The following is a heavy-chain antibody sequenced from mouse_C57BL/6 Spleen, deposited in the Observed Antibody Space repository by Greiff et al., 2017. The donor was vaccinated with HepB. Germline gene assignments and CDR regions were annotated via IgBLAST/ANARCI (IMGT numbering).Heavy chain of an antibody. D-gene: IGHD2-4*01. CDR2: IDPETGGT. J-gene: IGHJ3*01. CDR1: GYTFTDYE. V-gene: IGHV1-15*01. CDR3: TRDYDYAWFAY. Sequence: QVHVKQSGAELVRPGASVTLSCKASGYTFTDYEMHWVKQTPVHGLEWIGAIDPETGGTAYNQKFKGKAILTADKSSSTAYMELRSLPSEDSAVYYCTRDYDYAWFAYWGQGTLVTVSA.